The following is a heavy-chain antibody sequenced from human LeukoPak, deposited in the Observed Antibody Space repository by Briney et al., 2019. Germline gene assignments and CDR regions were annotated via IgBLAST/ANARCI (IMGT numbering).Heavy chain of an antibody. Sequence: ASVKVSCKASGYTFTSYGISWVRQALGQGLEWMGWISAYNGNTNYAQKLQGRVTMTTDTSTSTAYMELRSLRSDDTAVYYCASGPSTVTTSDYYYGMDVWGQGTTVTVSS. V-gene: IGHV1-18*01. CDR3: ASGPSTVTTSDYYYGMDV. D-gene: IGHD4-17*01. CDR1: GYTFTSYG. CDR2: ISAYNGNT. J-gene: IGHJ6*02.